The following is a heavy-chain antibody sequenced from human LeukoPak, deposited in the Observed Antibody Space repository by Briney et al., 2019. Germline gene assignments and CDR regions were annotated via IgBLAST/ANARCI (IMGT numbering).Heavy chain of an antibody. CDR1: GYTFTGSY. CDR2: INPNSGGT. V-gene: IGHV1-2*02. D-gene: IGHD2-2*01. Sequence: ASVKVSCKASGYTFTGSYMHWVRQAPGQGLEWMGWINPNSGGTNYAQTFQGTVTMTRDTSISTAYMELSRLRSDDTAVYYCARTSSTYYYMDVWGKGTTVTVSS. J-gene: IGHJ6*03. CDR3: ARTSSTYYYMDV.